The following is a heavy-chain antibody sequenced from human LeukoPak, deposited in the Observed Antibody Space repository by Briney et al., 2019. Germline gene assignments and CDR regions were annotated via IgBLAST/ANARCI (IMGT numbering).Heavy chain of an antibody. CDR2: ISYDGSNK. J-gene: IGHJ4*02. CDR1: GFTFSSYA. Sequence: GGSLRLSCAASGFTFSSYAMSWVRQAPGKGLEWVAVISYDGSNKYYADSVKGRFTISRDNSKNTLYLQMNSLRAEDTAVYYCARDGVLESSSWYTGGDYWGQGTLVTVSS. CDR3: ARDGVLESSSWYTGGDY. D-gene: IGHD6-13*01. V-gene: IGHV3-30-3*01.